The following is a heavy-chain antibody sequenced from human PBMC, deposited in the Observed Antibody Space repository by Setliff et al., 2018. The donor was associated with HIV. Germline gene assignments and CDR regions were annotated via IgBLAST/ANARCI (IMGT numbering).Heavy chain of an antibody. CDR2: IIPILGIA. CDR3: ARDGCTSTSCYFIRAFDT. Sequence: EASVKVSCKASGYSFTDYYIHWVRQAPGQGLEWMGGIIPILGIANYAQKFQGRVTITADKSTSTAYMELGSLRSDDTAVYYCARDGCTSTSCYFIRAFDTWGQGTMVTVSS. J-gene: IGHJ3*02. V-gene: IGHV1-69*10. D-gene: IGHD2-2*01. CDR1: GYSFTDYY.